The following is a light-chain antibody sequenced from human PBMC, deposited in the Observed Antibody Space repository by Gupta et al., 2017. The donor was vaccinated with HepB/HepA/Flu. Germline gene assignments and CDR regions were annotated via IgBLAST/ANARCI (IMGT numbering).Light chain of an antibody. Sequence: SYELTQPPSVSVSPGQTASITCSGDKLGDKYACWYQQKPGQSPVLVIYQDSKRPSGIPERFSGSISGNTATLTISGTQAMDEDDYYCQAWDSSSVVFGGGTKLTVL. CDR1: KLGDKY. CDR3: QAWDSSSVV. J-gene: IGLJ2*01. V-gene: IGLV3-1*01. CDR2: QDS.